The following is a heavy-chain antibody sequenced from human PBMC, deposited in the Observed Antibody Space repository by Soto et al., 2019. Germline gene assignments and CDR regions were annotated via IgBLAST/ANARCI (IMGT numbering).Heavy chain of an antibody. V-gene: IGHV3-13*01. D-gene: IGHD2-15*01. CDR1: GFTFSIYD. CDR3: ARDSARYCSGGSCLVPFDY. J-gene: IGHJ4*02. Sequence: LRLSCVASGFTFSIYDMHWVRQATGKGLEWVSAIGIAGETYYSGSVEGRFTISRENAKNSLYLQMNSLRAEDTAVYYCARDSARYCSGGSCLVPFDYWGQGTLVTVSS. CDR2: IGIAGET.